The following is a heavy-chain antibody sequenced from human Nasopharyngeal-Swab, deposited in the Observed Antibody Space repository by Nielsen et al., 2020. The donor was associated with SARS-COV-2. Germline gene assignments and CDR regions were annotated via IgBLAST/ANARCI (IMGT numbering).Heavy chain of an antibody. CDR1: GVSITSQY. CDR2: ISHNSGT. CDR3: AKEGATGWFDP. Sequence: SETLSLTCTVSGVSITSQYWSWTRHPPAKGLEWIGYISHNSGTSYNPSLKSRVTMLMDTSKNQSSLRLRSVTAADTAVYYCAKEGATGWFDPCGQGTLVTVSS. V-gene: IGHV4-59*11. J-gene: IGHJ5*02.